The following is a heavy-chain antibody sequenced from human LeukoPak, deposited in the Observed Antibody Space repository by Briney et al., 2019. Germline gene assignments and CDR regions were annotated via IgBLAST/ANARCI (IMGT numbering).Heavy chain of an antibody. CDR3: AGAGRSLPQITVTGYYFDY. D-gene: IGHD4-17*01. CDR1: GYTFTSYD. V-gene: IGHV1-8*03. J-gene: IGHJ4*02. CDR2: MNPNSGNT. Sequence: GASVKVSCKASGYTFTSYDINWVRQATGQGLEWMGWMNPNSGNTGYAQKFQGRVTITRNTSISTAYMELSSLRSEDTAVYYCAGAGRSLPQITVTGYYFDYWGQGTLVTVSS.